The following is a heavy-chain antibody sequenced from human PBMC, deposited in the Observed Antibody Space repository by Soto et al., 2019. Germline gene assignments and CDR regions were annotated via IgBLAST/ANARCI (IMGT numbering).Heavy chain of an antibody. CDR2: IWYDGSNK. D-gene: IGHD3-3*01. J-gene: IGHJ4*02. CDR3: ARVGDWSGYPSRGYFDY. CDR1: GFTFSSYG. Sequence: GGSLRLSCAASGFTFSSYGMHWVRQAPGKGLEWVAVIWYDGSNKYYADSVKGRFTISRDNSKNTLYLQMNSLRAEDTAVYYCARVGDWSGYPSRGYFDYWGQGTLVTVSS. V-gene: IGHV3-33*01.